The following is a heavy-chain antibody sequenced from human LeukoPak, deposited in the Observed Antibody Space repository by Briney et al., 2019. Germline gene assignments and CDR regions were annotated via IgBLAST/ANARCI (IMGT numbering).Heavy chain of an antibody. CDR2: IIPIFGTA. CDR3: ARSVSSSWPEYYYYYYMDV. D-gene: IGHD6-13*01. J-gene: IGHJ6*03. Sequence: SVKVSCKASGGTFSSYAISWVRQAPGQGLEWMGGIIPIFGTANYAQKFQGRVTITADESTSTVYMELSSLRSEDTAVYYCARSVSSSWPEYYYYYYMDVWGKGTTVTISS. CDR1: GGTFSSYA. V-gene: IGHV1-69*01.